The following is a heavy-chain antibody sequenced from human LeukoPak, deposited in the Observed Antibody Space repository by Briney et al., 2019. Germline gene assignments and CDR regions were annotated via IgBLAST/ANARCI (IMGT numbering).Heavy chain of an antibody. CDR1: GGSFSGYY. D-gene: IGHD4-17*01. CDR3: AKARGSDYGDYALGY. CDR2: INHSGST. Sequence: SETLSLTCAVYGGSFSGYYWSWIRQPPGKGLEWIGEINHSGSTNCNPSLKSRVTISVDMSKNQFSLKLSSVTAADTAVYYCAKARGSDYGDYALGYWGQGTLVTVSS. V-gene: IGHV4-34*01. J-gene: IGHJ4*02.